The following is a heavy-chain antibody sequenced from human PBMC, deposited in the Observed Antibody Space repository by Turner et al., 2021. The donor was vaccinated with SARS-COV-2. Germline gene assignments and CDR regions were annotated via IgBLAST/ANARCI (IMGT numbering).Heavy chain of an antibody. CDR1: GGSISSSTYY. Sequence: QLHLQESGAGLVKPSEPLSLPSTVSGGSISSSTYYWGWIRQPPGKGVEWIGNFYYSGITYYNPSLKSRVTISVDTSKNQFSLKLSSVTAADTAVYYCARLMDSAMDYYGMDVWGQGTTVTVSS. CDR3: ARLMDSAMDYYGMDV. D-gene: IGHD5-18*01. CDR2: FYYSGIT. V-gene: IGHV4-39*01. J-gene: IGHJ6*02.